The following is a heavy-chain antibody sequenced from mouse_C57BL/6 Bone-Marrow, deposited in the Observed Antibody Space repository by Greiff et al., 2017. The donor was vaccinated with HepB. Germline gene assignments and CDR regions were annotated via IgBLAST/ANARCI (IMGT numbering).Heavy chain of an antibody. CDR1: GYTFTSYG. Sequence: QVQLKESGAELARPGASVKLSCKASGYTFTSYGISWVKQRTGQGLEWIGEIYPRSGNTYYNEKFKGKATLTADKSSSTAYMELRSLTSEDSAVYFCARGLRSLDFDYWGQGTTLTVSS. J-gene: IGHJ2*01. V-gene: IGHV1-81*01. D-gene: IGHD1-1*01. CDR2: IYPRSGNT. CDR3: ARGLRSLDFDY.